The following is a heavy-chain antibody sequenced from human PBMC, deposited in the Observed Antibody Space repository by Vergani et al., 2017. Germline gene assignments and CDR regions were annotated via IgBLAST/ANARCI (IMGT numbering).Heavy chain of an antibody. Sequence: EVQLVQSGAEVKKPGESLKISCQISRYSFTNYWIGWVRQMRGKGLEWMGIIHPADSDTRYSPSFQGQVTISVDKSISTAYLQRSSLRASDSAMYYCARLYGRDSSGSKYFDYWGQGTLVTVSS. J-gene: IGHJ4*02. CDR1: RYSFTNYW. V-gene: IGHV5-51*01. D-gene: IGHD3-22*01. CDR2: IHPADSDT. CDR3: ARLYGRDSSGSKYFDY.